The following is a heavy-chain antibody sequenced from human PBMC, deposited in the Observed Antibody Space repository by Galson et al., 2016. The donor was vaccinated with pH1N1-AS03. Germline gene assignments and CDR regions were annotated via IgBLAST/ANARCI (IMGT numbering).Heavy chain of an antibody. CDR2: VDPDTSKT. D-gene: IGHD6-6*01. CDR1: GYTFTDYN. CDR3: ATDGPRGSLSS. V-gene: IGHV1-69-2*01. J-gene: IGHJ4*02. Sequence: LKVSCKVSGYTFTDYNMHWVQQAPGKGLEWMGLVDPDTSKTKYAEKFQGRVTITADTSRDTAYMDLSGVRSADTAIYYCATDGPRGSLSSWGQGTLVTVSS.